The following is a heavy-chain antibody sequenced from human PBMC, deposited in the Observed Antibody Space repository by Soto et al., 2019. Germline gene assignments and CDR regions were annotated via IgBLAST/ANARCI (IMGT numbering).Heavy chain of an antibody. CDR2: VYYSRSA. D-gene: IGHD3-22*01. CDR1: GGSIKTNTYY. Sequence: TSETLSLTCTVSGGSIKTNTYYWGWIRLPPGEGLEWIGCVYYSRSATYNPSLKSRVSVSVDTSTNQCSLTLNSMTAADTAVYYCALRSMAVVPEYWGQGTLVTVSS. J-gene: IGHJ4*02. V-gene: IGHV4-39*07. CDR3: ALRSMAVVPEY.